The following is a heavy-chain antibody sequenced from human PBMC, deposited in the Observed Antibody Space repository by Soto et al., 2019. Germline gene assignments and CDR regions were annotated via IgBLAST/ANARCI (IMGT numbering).Heavy chain of an antibody. CDR2: INHSGST. Sequence: PSETLSLTCAVYGGSFSGYYWSWIRQPPGKGLEWIGEINHSGSTNYNPSLESRVTISVDTSKNQFSLKLSSVTAADTAVYYCARGRRYDFWTGYYTGVYYFDYWGQGTLVTVFS. CDR3: ARGRRYDFWTGYYTGVYYFDY. D-gene: IGHD3-3*01. V-gene: IGHV4-34*01. J-gene: IGHJ4*02. CDR1: GGSFSGYY.